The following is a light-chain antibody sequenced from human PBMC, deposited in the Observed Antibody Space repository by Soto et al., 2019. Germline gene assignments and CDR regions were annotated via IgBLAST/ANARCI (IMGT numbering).Light chain of an antibody. CDR3: SSYAGSNNWV. CDR2: EVS. J-gene: IGLJ3*02. Sequence: QSVLTQPPSASGSPGQSVTISCTGTSSXVGGYNYVSWYQQHPGKAPKLMIYEVSKRPSGVPDRFSGSKSGNTASLTVSGLQXEXEAXYYCSSYAGSNNWVFGGGTKLTVL. V-gene: IGLV2-8*01. CDR1: SSXVGGYNY.